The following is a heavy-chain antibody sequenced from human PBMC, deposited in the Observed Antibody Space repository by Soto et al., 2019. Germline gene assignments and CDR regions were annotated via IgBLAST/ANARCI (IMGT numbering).Heavy chain of an antibody. V-gene: IGHV6-1*01. CDR1: GDSVSSNSAA. D-gene: IGHD3-16*01. CDR2: TYYRSKWYN. J-gene: IGHJ6*04. Sequence: PSQTLSLTCAISGDSVSSNSAAWNWIRQSPSRGLECLGRTYYRSKWYNDYAVSVKSRITINPDTSKNQFSLQLNSVTPEDTAVYSCARDLPPFGGGPPPEGYGLDVWGKGTTVPVSS. CDR3: ARDLPPFGGGPPPEGYGLDV.